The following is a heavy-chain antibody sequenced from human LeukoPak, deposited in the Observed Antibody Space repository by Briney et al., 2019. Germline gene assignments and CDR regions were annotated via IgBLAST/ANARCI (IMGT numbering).Heavy chain of an antibody. J-gene: IGHJ5*02. CDR1: GFTFDDYG. CDR2: INWNGGST. D-gene: IGHD3-16*02. Sequence: RPGGSLSLSCAASGFTFDDYGMSWVRHAPGKGLEWVSGINWNGGSTGYADSVKGRFTISRDNAKNSLYLQMDGLRAEDTALYYCARDRDYVWGSYRLSWFDPWGQGTLVTVSS. V-gene: IGHV3-20*04. CDR3: ARDRDYVWGSYRLSWFDP.